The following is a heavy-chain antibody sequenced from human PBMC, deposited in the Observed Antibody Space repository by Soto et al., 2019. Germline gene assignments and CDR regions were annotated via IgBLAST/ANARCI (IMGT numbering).Heavy chain of an antibody. D-gene: IGHD3-22*01. V-gene: IGHV1-69*01. CDR1: GGTFSRHA. CDR3: ARGWGYDSNDYYYAY. J-gene: IGHJ4*02. Sequence: QVQLVQSGAEVRKPGSSVKVSCKASGGTFSRHAISWVRQAPGQGLEWMGGNIPIFVTANQAQKFQGRVTFIADESTSTVDMELSSLRSEDTAMYYCARGWGYDSNDYYYAYWGQGTLVIVSS. CDR2: NIPIFVTA.